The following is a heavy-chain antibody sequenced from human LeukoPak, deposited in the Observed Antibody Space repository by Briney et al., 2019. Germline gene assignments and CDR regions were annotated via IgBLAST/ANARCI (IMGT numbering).Heavy chain of an antibody. D-gene: IGHD2-2*01. J-gene: IGHJ4*02. Sequence: GGSLRLSCAASGFTFSSYAMSWVRQAPGKGLEWVSAISGGGGSTYYADSVKGRFTISRDNSKNTLYLQMNSLRAEDTAVYYCAKRLVPATDLFDYWGQGTLVTVSS. V-gene: IGHV3-23*01. CDR2: ISGGGGST. CDR3: AKRLVPATDLFDY. CDR1: GFTFSSYA.